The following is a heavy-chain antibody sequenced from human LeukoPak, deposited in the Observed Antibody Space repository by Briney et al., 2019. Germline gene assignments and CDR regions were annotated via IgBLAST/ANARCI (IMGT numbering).Heavy chain of an antibody. CDR3: AKDLHEYYFDY. Sequence: GGSLRLSCAASGFTFSTYAMSWVRQAPGKGLEGVSGLTGGGGGTSYADSVKGRFTISRDNSKNTLYLQMNSLRAEDTAVYYCAKDLHEYYFDYWGQGTLVTVSS. CDR2: LTGGGGGT. CDR1: GFTFSTYA. V-gene: IGHV3-23*01. J-gene: IGHJ4*02.